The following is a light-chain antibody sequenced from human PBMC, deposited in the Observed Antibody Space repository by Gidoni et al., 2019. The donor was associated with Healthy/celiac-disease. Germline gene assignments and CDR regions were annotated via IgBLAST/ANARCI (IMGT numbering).Light chain of an antibody. J-gene: IGKJ2*01. CDR2: WAS. CDR1: QSVLYSSNNKNY. Sequence: DIVMTQSPDSLAVSLGERATINCKSSQSVLYSSNNKNYLAWYQQKPGQPPKLLISWASTRESGVPDRFSGSGSGTDFTLTISSLQAEDVAVYYCQQYYSTRYTFXQXTKLEIK. V-gene: IGKV4-1*01. CDR3: QQYYSTRYT.